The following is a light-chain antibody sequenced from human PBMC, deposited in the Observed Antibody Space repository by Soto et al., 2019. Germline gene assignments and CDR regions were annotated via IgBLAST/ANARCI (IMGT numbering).Light chain of an antibody. CDR3: QSYDRSLSDXV. Sequence: QSVLTQPPSASGTPGQRVTISCSGSSSNIGSNYVHWYQQLPGTAPKLLIYGNSNRPSGVPDRFSGSKSGTSASLAITGLQAEDEADYYCQSYDRSLSDXVFGTGTKVTVL. V-gene: IGLV1-40*01. CDR1: SSNIGSNY. J-gene: IGLJ1*01. CDR2: GNS.